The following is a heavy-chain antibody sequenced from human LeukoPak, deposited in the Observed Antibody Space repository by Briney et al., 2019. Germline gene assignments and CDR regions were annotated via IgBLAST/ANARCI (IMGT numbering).Heavy chain of an antibody. CDR2: INPKSGGT. V-gene: IGHV1-2*02. CDR3: ARDVRLYGGNSLDVDV. J-gene: IGHJ6*04. CDR1: GYTFTGYY. Sequence: ASVKVSCKASGYTFTGYYMHWVRQAPGQGLEWMGWINPKSGGTKYAQKFQGRVTMTRDTSISTAFMELSRLTSDDTAVYYCARDVRLYGGNSLDVDVWGKGTTVTVSS. D-gene: IGHD4-23*01.